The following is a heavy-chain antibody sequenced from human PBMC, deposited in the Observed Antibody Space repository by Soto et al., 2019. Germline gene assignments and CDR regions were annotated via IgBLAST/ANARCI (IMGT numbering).Heavy chain of an antibody. V-gene: IGHV4-31*03. CDR1: GGSISSGGYY. CDR3: ARDLYNGSGYSWFDP. J-gene: IGHJ5*02. CDR2: IYYSGST. D-gene: IGHD3-22*01. Sequence: SETLSLTCTVSGGSISSGGYYWSWIRQHPGKGLEWIGYIYYSGSTYYNPSLKSRVTISVDTSKNQFSLKLSSVTAADTAVYYCARDLYNGSGYSWFDPWGQGTLVTVSS.